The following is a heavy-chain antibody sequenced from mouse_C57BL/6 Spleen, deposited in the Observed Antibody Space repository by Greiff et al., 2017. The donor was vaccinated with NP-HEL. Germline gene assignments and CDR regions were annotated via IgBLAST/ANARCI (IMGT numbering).Heavy chain of an antibody. V-gene: IGHV1-81*01. J-gene: IGHJ2*01. CDR1: GYTFTSYG. D-gene: IGHD2-4*01. CDR2: IYPRSGNT. CDR3: ARWGITTGGDY. Sequence: QVQLKESGAELARPGASVKLSCKASGYTFTSYGISWVKQRTGQGLEWIGEIYPRSGNTYYNEKFKGKATLTADKSSSTAYMELRSLTSEDSAVYFCARWGITTGGDYWGQGTTLTVSS.